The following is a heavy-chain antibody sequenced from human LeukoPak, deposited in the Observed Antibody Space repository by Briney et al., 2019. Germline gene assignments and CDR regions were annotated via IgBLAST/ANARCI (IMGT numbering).Heavy chain of an antibody. CDR3: ARDLKRGYSYGHDY. J-gene: IGHJ4*02. CDR1: GGSFSGYY. CDR2: INHSGST. Sequence: SETLSLTCAVYGGSFSGYYWSWIRQPPGKGLEWIGEINHSGSTNYNPSLKSRVTISVDTSKNQFSLKLSSVTAADTAVYYCARDLKRGYSYGHDYWSQGTQATVSS. V-gene: IGHV4-34*01. D-gene: IGHD5-18*01.